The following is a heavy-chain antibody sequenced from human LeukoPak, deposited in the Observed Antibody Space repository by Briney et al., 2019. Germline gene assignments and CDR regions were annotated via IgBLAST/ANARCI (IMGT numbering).Heavy chain of an antibody. CDR2: INSDGSST. Sequence: GGSLRLSCAASGSTFSHSYMHWVRQAPGKGLVWVSRINSDGSSTSYADSVKGRFTISRDNAKNTLFLQMNSLRAEDTAVYYCARGPGAFDIWGQGTMVTVSS. V-gene: IGHV3-74*01. CDR3: ARGPGAFDI. J-gene: IGHJ3*02. D-gene: IGHD2-2*01. CDR1: GSTFSHSY.